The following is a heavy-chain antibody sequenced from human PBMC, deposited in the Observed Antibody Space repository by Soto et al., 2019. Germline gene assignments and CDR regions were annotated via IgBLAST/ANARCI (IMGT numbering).Heavy chain of an antibody. D-gene: IGHD1-26*01. V-gene: IGHV4-39*01. J-gene: IGHJ4*02. CDR3: ARLPSGSYFDY. CDR2: IYYSGST. Sequence: PSETLSLTCTVSGDSITSNSYFWAWIRQPPGKGLEWIGSIYYSGSTYYNPSLKSRVTISVDTSKNQFSLKLSSVTAADTAVYYCARLPSGSYFDYWGQGTLVTVSS. CDR1: GDSITSNSYF.